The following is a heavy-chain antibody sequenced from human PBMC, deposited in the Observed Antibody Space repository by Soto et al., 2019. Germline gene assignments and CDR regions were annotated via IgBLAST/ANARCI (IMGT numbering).Heavy chain of an antibody. J-gene: IGHJ6*02. D-gene: IGHD3-10*01. CDR1: CYDFTRHG. CDR2: ISAYNGNP. CDR3: ARDLWFELGYYYYYGMDV. Sequence: GGSVKVCCKGFCYDFTRHGITSLLQAPHQGLEWMGWISAYNGNPNYAQKLQGRVTMTTDTSTSTAYMELRSLRSDDTAVYYCARDLWFELGYYYYYGMDVWGQGTTVTVSS. V-gene: IGHV1-18*04.